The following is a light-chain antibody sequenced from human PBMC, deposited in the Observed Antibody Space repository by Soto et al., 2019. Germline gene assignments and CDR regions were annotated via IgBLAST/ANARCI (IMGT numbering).Light chain of an antibody. V-gene: IGLV2-8*01. CDR2: EVS. Sequence: QSVLTQPPSASGSPGQSVTISCTGTSSDVGGYNYVSWYQQHPGKAPKLMIYEVSKRPSGVPDRFSGSKSGNTASLTVSGLQAEDEVDYYCSSYAGSNSHVVFCGGTQLTVL. CDR3: SSYAGSNSHVV. J-gene: IGLJ2*01. CDR1: SSDVGGYNY.